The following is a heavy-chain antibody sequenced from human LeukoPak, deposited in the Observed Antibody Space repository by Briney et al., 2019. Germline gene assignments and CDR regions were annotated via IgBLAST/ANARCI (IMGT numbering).Heavy chain of an antibody. CDR3: ARDYYDFWSGDSGFDY. Sequence: SETLSLTCTVSGGSISSGSYYWSWIRQPAGKGLEWIGRIYTSGSTNYNPSLKSRVTISVDTSKNQFSLKLSSVTAADTAVYYCARDYYDFWSGDSGFDYWGQGTLVTVSS. J-gene: IGHJ4*02. CDR2: IYTSGST. CDR1: GGSISSGSYY. D-gene: IGHD3-3*01. V-gene: IGHV4-61*02.